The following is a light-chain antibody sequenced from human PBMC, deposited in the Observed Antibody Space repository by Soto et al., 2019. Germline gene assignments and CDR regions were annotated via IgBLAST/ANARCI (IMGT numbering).Light chain of an antibody. CDR1: QSVSSN. CDR2: GAS. V-gene: IGKV3-15*01. Sequence: EIVMTQSPATLSVSPGERATLSCRASQSVSSNLAWYQQKPGQAPRLLIYGASTRATGIPARFSGSGSGTEFTLTISSLQSEDFAVYYCQQYNNWPKKFGQGTKV. J-gene: IGKJ1*01. CDR3: QQYNNWPKK.